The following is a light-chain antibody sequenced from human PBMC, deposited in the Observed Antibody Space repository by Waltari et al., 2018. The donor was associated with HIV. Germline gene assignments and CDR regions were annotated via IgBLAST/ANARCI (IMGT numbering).Light chain of an antibody. V-gene: IGLV3-19*01. CDR2: GKN. Sequence: SSELTQDPAVSVALGQTVRITCQGDSLRSYYASWYQQKPGQAPVLVIYGKNNRPSGIPDRFSGSSSGNPASLTITGAQAEDEADYYCNSRDSSGNHYVVFGGGTKLTVL. CDR3: NSRDSSGNHYVV. J-gene: IGLJ2*01. CDR1: SLRSYY.